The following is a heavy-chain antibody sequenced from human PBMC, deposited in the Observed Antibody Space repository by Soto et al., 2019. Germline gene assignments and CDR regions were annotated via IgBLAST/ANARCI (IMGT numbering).Heavy chain of an antibody. J-gene: IGHJ4*02. CDR2: ISSSSSTI. CDR3: ASQYFDWLFDY. D-gene: IGHD3-9*01. CDR1: GFTFSSYS. Sequence: PGGSLRLSCAASGFTFSSYSMNWVRQAPGKGLEWVSYISSSSSTIYYADSVKGRFTISRDNAKNSLYLQMNSLRAEDTAVYYCASQYFDWLFDYWGQGTLVTVSS. V-gene: IGHV3-48*01.